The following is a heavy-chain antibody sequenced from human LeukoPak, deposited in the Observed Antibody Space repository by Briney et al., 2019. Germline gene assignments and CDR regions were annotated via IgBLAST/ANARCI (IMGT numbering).Heavy chain of an antibody. D-gene: IGHD6-13*01. CDR1: GGSISTYY. V-gene: IGHV4-59*01. CDR3: ARERASAGPHFEH. Sequence: SETLSLTCSVSGGSISTYYWSWIRQPPGKGLEWIGYNYNRGTTNSNPSLKSRVTISVDRSTNQFSLSLTSVTAADTAVYYCARERASAGPHFEHWGRGILVTVSS. J-gene: IGHJ4*02. CDR2: NYNRGTT.